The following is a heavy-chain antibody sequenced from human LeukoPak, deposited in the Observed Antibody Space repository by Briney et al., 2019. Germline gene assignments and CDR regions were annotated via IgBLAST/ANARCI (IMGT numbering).Heavy chain of an antibody. CDR2: ISGRGGST. D-gene: IGHD4-23*01. Sequence: PGGSLRLSCAASGFTFNRYAMSWVRQAPGKGLEWVSTISGRGGSTYYADSVKGRFTISRDKNTLYLQMNSLRAEDTAIYYCAKEMTTVVSCFDSWGQGTQVTVSS. V-gene: IGHV3-23*01. CDR3: AKEMTTVVSCFDS. CDR1: GFTFNRYA. J-gene: IGHJ4*02.